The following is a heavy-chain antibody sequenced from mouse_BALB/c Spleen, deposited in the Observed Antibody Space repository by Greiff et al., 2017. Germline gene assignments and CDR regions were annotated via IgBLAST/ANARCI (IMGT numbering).Heavy chain of an antibody. V-gene: IGHV3-2*02. CDR1: GYSITSYYA. J-gene: IGHJ2*01. CDR2: ISYSGST. CDR3: ARRKYGNYVFYYFDY. D-gene: IGHD2-10*02. Sequence: EVKLVESGPGLVKPSQSLSLTCTVTGYSITSYYAWNWIRQFPGNKLEWMGYISYSGSTSYNPSLKSRISITRDTSKNQFFLQLNSVTTEDTATYYCARRKYGNYVFYYFDYWGQGTTLTVSA.